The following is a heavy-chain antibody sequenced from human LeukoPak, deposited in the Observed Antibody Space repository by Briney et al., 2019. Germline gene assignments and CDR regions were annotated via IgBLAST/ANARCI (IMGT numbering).Heavy chain of an antibody. CDR2: IRYDGSNR. J-gene: IGHJ4*02. CDR1: GFTFSSYG. D-gene: IGHD3-9*01. CDR3: AKDSQLLRYFDY. V-gene: IGHV3-30*02. Sequence: GGSLRLSCAASGFTFSSYGMHWVRQAPGKGLEWVAFIRYDGSNRYYADSVKGRFTISRDNSKNTLYLQMNSLRAEDTAVYYCAKDSQLLRYFDYWGQGTLVTVSS.